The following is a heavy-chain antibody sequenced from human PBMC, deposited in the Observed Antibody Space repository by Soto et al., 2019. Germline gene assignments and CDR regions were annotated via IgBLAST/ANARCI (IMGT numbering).Heavy chain of an antibody. CDR3: ARDSGWPILNFDN. CDR1: GFTFSSYA. J-gene: IGHJ4*02. Sequence: GGSLRLSCAASGFTFSSYAMSWVRQAPGKGLEWVSAISGSGGSTYYADSVKSRFTVSKEMSKNTAFLQMNALRHEDTAVYFCARDSGWPILNFDNWGQGTPVTVSS. D-gene: IGHD3-10*01. V-gene: IGHV3-23*01. CDR2: ISGSGGST.